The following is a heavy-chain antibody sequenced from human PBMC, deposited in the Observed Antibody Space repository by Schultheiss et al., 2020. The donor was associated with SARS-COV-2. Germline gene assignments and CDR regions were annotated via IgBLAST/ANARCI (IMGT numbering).Heavy chain of an antibody. CDR2: ISYDGSNK. CDR1: GFTFSSYA. Sequence: GGSLRLSCAASGFTFSSYAMHWVRQAPGKGLEWVAVISYDGSNKYYADSVKGRFTISRDNSKNTLYLQMNSLRAEDTAVYYCARGGRYCSSTSCYNLPTDYHGMDVWGQGTTVTVSS. D-gene: IGHD2-2*02. CDR3: ARGGRYCSSTSCYNLPTDYHGMDV. J-gene: IGHJ6*02. V-gene: IGHV3-30*01.